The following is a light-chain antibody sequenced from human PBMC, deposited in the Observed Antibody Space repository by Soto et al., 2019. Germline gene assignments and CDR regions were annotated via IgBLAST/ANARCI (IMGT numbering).Light chain of an antibody. V-gene: IGLV1-47*01. CDR2: TNN. Sequence: QSVLTQPPSASGTPGQRVTISCSGSSSNIGSNYVYWYQQLPGTAPKLLIYTNNQRPSGVPDRFSGSKSGTSASLAISGLRSEDEADYYCAAWYDTRSGPYVVFGGGTKLTVL. CDR1: SSNIGSNY. J-gene: IGLJ2*01. CDR3: AAWYDTRSGPYVV.